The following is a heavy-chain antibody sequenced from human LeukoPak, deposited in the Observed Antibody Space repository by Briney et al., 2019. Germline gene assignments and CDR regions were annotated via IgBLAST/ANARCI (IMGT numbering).Heavy chain of an antibody. Sequence: SETLSLTCTVSGDSVSSPTYFWGWIRHPPGKGLEWMGSIFYYGTSYYNPSLKSRVTISVDTSKNQFSLDLSSVTAADTAVYYCARRYCSSTSCYTFDYWGQGTLVTVSS. J-gene: IGHJ4*02. CDR2: IFYYGTS. CDR1: GDSVSSPTYF. CDR3: ARRYCSSTSCYTFDY. V-gene: IGHV4-39*07. D-gene: IGHD2-2*01.